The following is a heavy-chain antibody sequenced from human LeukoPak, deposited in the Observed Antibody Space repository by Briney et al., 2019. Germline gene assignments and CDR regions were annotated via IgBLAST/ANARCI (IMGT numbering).Heavy chain of an antibody. Sequence: GGSLRLSCAASGFTFSSYWMSWVRQVPGKGLEWVANIKQDGSEKYYVDSVKGRFTISRDNAKNSLYLQMSSLRAEDTAVYYCAREYRYYDILTGFLDSWGQGTLVTVSS. CDR2: IKQDGSEK. V-gene: IGHV3-7*01. CDR3: AREYRYYDILTGFLDS. J-gene: IGHJ4*02. D-gene: IGHD3-9*01. CDR1: GFTFSSYW.